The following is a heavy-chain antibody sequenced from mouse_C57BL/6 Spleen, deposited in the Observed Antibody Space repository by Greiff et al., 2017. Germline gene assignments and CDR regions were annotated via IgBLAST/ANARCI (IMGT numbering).Heavy chain of an antibody. CDR1: GYTFTDYN. Sequence: EVQLQQSGPELVKPGASVKIPCKASGYTFTDYNMDWVKQSHGKSLEWIGDINPNNGGTIYNQKFKGKATLTVDKSSSTAYMELRSLTSEDTAVYSYDRRNWYYYGSSSYAMDYWGQGTSVTVSS. CDR3: DRRNWYYYGSSSYAMDY. CDR2: INPNNGGT. V-gene: IGHV1-18*01. J-gene: IGHJ4*01. D-gene: IGHD1-1*01.